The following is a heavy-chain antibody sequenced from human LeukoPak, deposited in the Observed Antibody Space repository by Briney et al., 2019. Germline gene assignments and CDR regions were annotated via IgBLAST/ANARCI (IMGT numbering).Heavy chain of an antibody. Sequence: PGGSLRLSCAASGFTFSDYYMSWIRQAPGQGLEWVSYISSSGSTIYYADSEKGQFTISRDNAKNSLYLQMNSLRAEDTAVYYCARDSRYDFWSGYEYNWFDPWGQGTLVTVSS. CDR1: GFTFSDYY. CDR2: ISSSGSTI. V-gene: IGHV3-11*04. J-gene: IGHJ5*02. CDR3: ARDSRYDFWSGYEYNWFDP. D-gene: IGHD3-3*01.